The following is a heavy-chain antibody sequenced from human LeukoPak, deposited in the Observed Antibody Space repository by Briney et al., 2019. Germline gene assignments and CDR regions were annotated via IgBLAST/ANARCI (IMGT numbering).Heavy chain of an antibody. Sequence: GGALRLSCVASGLSFSSYWMSWVRQAPGKGREWVAHIKQDGSEETYVDSVRGRFTISRDNAKNSLFLQMNNLRAEDTAVYYYARDQGGYDYVWGSYRSKFFDYWGQGTLVTVSS. CDR2: IKQDGSEE. CDR3: ARDQGGYDYVWGSYRSKFFDY. J-gene: IGHJ4*02. V-gene: IGHV3-7*01. D-gene: IGHD3-16*02. CDR1: GLSFSSYW.